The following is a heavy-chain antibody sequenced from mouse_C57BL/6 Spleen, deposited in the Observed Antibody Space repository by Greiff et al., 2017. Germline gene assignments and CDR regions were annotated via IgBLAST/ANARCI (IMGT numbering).Heavy chain of an antibody. CDR2: IWSGGST. D-gene: IGHD2-2*01. CDR3: ASMVTRVYYYAMDY. Sequence: VKLMESGPGLVQPSQSLSITCTVSGFSLTSYGVHWVRQSPGKGLEWLGVIWSGGSTDYNAAFISRLSISKDNSKSQVFFKMNSLQADDTAIYYCASMVTRVYYYAMDYWGQGTSVTVSS. V-gene: IGHV2-2*01. CDR1: GFSLTSYG. J-gene: IGHJ4*01.